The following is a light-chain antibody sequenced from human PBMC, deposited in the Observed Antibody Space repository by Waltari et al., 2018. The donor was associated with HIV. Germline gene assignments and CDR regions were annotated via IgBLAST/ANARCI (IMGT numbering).Light chain of an antibody. CDR1: SSNIATTT. V-gene: IGLV1-44*01. Sequence: QSVLTQPPSASGTPGQRVTISCSGSSSNIATTTVNWYQQLPGTAPKLLIYTNNQRPSGVPARFSGSKSGTSASLAISGLQSDDDADYYCATWDDSVNGWVFGGGTRLTVL. J-gene: IGLJ3*02. CDR2: TNN. CDR3: ATWDDSVNGWV.